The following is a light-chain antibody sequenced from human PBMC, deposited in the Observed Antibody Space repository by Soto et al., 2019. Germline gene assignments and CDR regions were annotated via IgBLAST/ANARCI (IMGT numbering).Light chain of an antibody. CDR3: SSYTSSTTGVV. J-gene: IGLJ2*01. Sequence: QSALTQPASVSWSPGQSITISWTGTSSDVGGYNYVSWYQQHPDKAPKLIIYDVSNRPSGVSNRFSGSKSGNTASLTISGLQAEDEADYYCSSYTSSTTGVVFGGGTKLTVL. CDR2: DVS. V-gene: IGLV2-14*03. CDR1: SSDVGGYNY.